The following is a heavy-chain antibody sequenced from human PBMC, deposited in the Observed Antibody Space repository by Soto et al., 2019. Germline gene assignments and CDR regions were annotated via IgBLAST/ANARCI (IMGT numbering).Heavy chain of an antibody. V-gene: IGHV3-30*18. Sequence: QVQLVESGGGVVQPGRSLILSCAASGFTFSSYGMHWVRQAPGKGLEWVAVISYDGSNKYYADSVKGRFTISRDNSKNTLYLQMNSLRAEDTAVYYCAKDWGPGATVPQYGMDVWGQGTTVTVSS. CDR1: GFTFSSYG. D-gene: IGHD1-26*01. CDR3: AKDWGPGATVPQYGMDV. J-gene: IGHJ6*02. CDR2: ISYDGSNK.